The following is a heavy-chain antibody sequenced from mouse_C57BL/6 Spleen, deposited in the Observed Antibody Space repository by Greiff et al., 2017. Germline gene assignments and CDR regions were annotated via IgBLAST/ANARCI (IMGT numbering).Heavy chain of an antibody. CDR2: ILLGSGST. Sequence: VQLQESGAELLKPGASVKLSCKATGYTFTGYWIEWVKQRPGHGLEWIGEILLGSGSTNYNGKFKGKATFTADTATNTAYMQLSSLTTEDSAMYYCARLRDNYYAMDYWGQGTSVTVSS. V-gene: IGHV1-9*01. CDR1: GYTFTGYW. J-gene: IGHJ4*01. CDR3: ARLRDNYYAMDY.